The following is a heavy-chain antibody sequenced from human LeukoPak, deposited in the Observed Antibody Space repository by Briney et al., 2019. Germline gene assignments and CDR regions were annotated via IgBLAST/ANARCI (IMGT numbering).Heavy chain of an antibody. D-gene: IGHD6-13*01. J-gene: IGHJ4*02. CDR3: ARSDSSLYYFDY. V-gene: IGHV4-59*01. CDR1: GGSTSSYY. CDR2: IYYSGST. Sequence: SETLSLTCTVSGGSTSSYYWSWIRQPPGKGLEWIGYIYYSGSTNYNPSLKSRVTISVDTSKNQFSLKLSSVTAADTAVYYCARSDSSLYYFDYWGQGTLVTVSS.